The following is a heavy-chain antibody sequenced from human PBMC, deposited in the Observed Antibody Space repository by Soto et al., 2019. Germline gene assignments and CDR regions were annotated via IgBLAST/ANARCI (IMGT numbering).Heavy chain of an antibody. CDR1: GGSISSYY. Sequence: SETLSLTCTVSGGSISSYYVSWIRQSAGKGLEWIGRIDTSGTTNYDPSLKSRVTMSVDASKNHFSLNLSSVTAADTAVYYCARGPRGYVYYHGMDVWGQGTTVTVSS. D-gene: IGHD3-10*01. V-gene: IGHV4-4*07. CDR3: ARGPRGYVYYHGMDV. J-gene: IGHJ6*02. CDR2: IDTSGTT.